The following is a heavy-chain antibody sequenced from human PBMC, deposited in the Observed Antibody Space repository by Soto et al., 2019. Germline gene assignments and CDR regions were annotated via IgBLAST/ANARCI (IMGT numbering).Heavy chain of an antibody. V-gene: IGHV1-3*01. J-gene: IGHJ6*02. D-gene: IGHD3-10*01. Sequence: GASVKVSCKASGYTFTSYAMHWVRQAPGQRLEWMGWINAGNGNTKYSQKFQGRVTITRDTSASTAYMELSSLRSEDTAVYYCARDRLWFDYYYYGMDVWGQGTTVTVS. CDR2: INAGNGNT. CDR3: ARDRLWFDYYYYGMDV. CDR1: GYTFTSYA.